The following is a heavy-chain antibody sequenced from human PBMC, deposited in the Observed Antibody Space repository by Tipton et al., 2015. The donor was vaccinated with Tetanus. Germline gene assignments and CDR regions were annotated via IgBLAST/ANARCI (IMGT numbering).Heavy chain of an antibody. Sequence: SLRLSCAASGFTFSSYGMHWVRQAPGKGLEWVAVISYDGSNKYYADSVKGRFTISRDNPKNTLYLQMNSLRAEDTAVYYCARAYNVVTATNYYYGLDLWGPGTPVTVSS. CDR1: GFTFSSYG. J-gene: IGHJ6*02. CDR2: ISYDGSNK. CDR3: ARAYNVVTATNYYYGLDL. V-gene: IGHV3-30*03. D-gene: IGHD2-21*02.